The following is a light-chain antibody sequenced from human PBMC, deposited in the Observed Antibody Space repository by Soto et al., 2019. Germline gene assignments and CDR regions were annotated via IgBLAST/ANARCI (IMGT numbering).Light chain of an antibody. CDR3: QQYSNSPPYT. V-gene: IGKV3-20*01. Sequence: EVVLTQSPGTLSVSPGERATLSCRASQSVRNNYVAWYQQKPGQSPKLLIFGSSDRATGIPDRFSGSGSGTDFTLTISRLESEDFAVYYCQQYSNSPPYTFGQGTKLEIK. J-gene: IGKJ2*01. CDR2: GSS. CDR1: QSVRNNY.